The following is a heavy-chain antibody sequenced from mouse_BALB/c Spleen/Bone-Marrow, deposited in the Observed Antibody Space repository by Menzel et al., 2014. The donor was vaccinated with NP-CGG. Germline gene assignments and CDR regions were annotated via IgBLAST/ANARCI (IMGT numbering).Heavy chain of an antibody. Sequence: EVMLVESGGGLVQPGGSLKLSCAASGFTFSNYGLSWVRPTPGMRLEYVANINRNGGDTYYPDTVKGRFTISRDNARNTLNLQMSSLKSEDTAMYCCSRGVCGRSWFGYWGHGTLVTSSA. J-gene: IGHJ3*01. CDR3: SRGVCGRSWFGY. CDR2: INRNGGDT. CDR1: GFTFSNYG. V-gene: IGHV5-6-3*01.